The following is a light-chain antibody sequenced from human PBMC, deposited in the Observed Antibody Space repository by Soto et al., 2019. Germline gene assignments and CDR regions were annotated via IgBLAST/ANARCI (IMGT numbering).Light chain of an antibody. V-gene: IGLV2-14*01. Sequence: QSALTQPASVSGSPGQSITISCTGTNSDVGAFEYVSWYQQHPGKAPKILIYEVTNRPSGVSNRFSGSKSGNTASLTISGLQAEDEADYYCSLYTSSRVFGGGTKLTVL. J-gene: IGLJ3*02. CDR2: EVT. CDR3: SLYTSSRV. CDR1: NSDVGAFEY.